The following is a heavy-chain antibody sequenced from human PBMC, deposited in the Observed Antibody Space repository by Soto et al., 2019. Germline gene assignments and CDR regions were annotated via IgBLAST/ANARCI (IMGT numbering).Heavy chain of an antibody. CDR1: GFTFSSYG. Sequence: GGSLRLSCAASGFTFSSYGMHWVRQAPGKGLEWVAVISYDGSNKYYADSVKGRFTISRDNSKNTLYLQMNSLRAEDTAVYYCAKDYTRFGVVIIPLYYFDYWGQGTLVTVSS. J-gene: IGHJ4*02. D-gene: IGHD3-3*01. CDR2: ISYDGSNK. V-gene: IGHV3-30*18. CDR3: AKDYTRFGVVIIPLYYFDY.